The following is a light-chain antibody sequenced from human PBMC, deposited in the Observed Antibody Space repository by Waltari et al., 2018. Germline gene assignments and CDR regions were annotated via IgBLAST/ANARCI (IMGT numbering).Light chain of an antibody. V-gene: IGLV2-14*03. CDR1: SSDVGGFYF. Sequence: QSALTQPASVSGSPGQSITISCTGTSSDVGGFYFVSWYQQHPAKAPKLIISNVSRLPSGVSYRFSGSKSGNRASLTISGLQAEDEATYYCSSYTSDYTYVFGTGTEVTVV. CDR2: NVS. CDR3: SSYTSDYTYV. J-gene: IGLJ1*01.